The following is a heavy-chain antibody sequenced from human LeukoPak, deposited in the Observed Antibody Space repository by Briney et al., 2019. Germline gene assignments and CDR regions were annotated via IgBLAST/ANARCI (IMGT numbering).Heavy chain of an antibody. CDR3: AREGGDGGPFDY. CDR1: GYTFTTYF. Sequence: SVKVSCKASGYTFTTYFMHWVRQAPGQGLEWMGIIHTSGGTTKYAQKFQDRVTMTRDTSTNTVYMELSSLKFDDTAVYYCAREGGDGGPFDYWGQGTLVTVSS. V-gene: IGHV1-46*01. D-gene: IGHD4-23*01. J-gene: IGHJ4*02. CDR2: IHTSGGTT.